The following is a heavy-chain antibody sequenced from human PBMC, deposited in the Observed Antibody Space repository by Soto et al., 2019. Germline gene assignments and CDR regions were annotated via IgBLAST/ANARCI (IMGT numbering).Heavy chain of an antibody. CDR1: GFTFSSYA. V-gene: IGHV3-23*01. J-gene: IGHJ6*03. Sequence: PGGSLRLSCAASGFTFSSYAMSWVRQAPGKGLEWVSSISGSSGSTYYADSVKGRFTISRDNSKNTLYLQMNSLRAEDTAVYYCARGQGHYGSGSYRGGDYYYYYMDVWGKGTTVTVSS. CDR3: ARGQGHYGSGSYRGGDYYYYYMDV. D-gene: IGHD3-10*01. CDR2: ISGSSGST.